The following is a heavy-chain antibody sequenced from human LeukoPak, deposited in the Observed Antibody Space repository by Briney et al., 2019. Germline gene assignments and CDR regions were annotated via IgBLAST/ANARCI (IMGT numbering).Heavy chain of an antibody. D-gene: IGHD6-19*01. Sequence: ASVKVSCKASGYTYTSYGISWVRQAPGQGLEWMGWISAYNGNTNYAQKLQGRVTMTTDTSTSTAYMELRSLRSEDTAVYYCASIPDTPSIAVADDAFDIWGQGTMVTVSS. CDR1: GYTYTSYG. CDR2: ISAYNGNT. V-gene: IGHV1-18*01. J-gene: IGHJ3*02. CDR3: ASIPDTPSIAVADDAFDI.